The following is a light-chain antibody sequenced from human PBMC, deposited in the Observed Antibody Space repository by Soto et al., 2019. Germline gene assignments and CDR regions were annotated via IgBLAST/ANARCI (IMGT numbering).Light chain of an antibody. CDR1: SSDVGGYKY. J-gene: IGLJ1*01. V-gene: IGLV2-14*01. CDR3: SSFTTYRVYV. CDR2: EVS. Sequence: QSALTQPASVSGSPGQSITISCTGTSSDVGGYKYVSWYQQHPGKAPKLMIYEVSDRPSGISNRFSGSKSGNTASLTISGLQAEDEAVYYCSSFTTYRVYVFGPGTKLPS.